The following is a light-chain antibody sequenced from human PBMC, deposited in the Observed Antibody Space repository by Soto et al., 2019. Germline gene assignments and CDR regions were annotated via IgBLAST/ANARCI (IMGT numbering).Light chain of an antibody. CDR2: EVS. CDR3: ISYTSSSTLV. J-gene: IGLJ1*01. V-gene: IGLV2-14*01. CDR1: SSDVGGYNY. Sequence: QSVVTQPASVSGTPGQSITISCTGISSDVGGYNYVSWYQQHPGKAPKLMIYEVSNRPSGVSNRFSGSKSGNTASLTISGLQAEVESDYYCISYTSSSTLVFGTGTKLTVL.